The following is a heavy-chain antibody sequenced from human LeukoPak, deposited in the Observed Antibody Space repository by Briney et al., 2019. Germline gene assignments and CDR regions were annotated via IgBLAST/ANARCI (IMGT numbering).Heavy chain of an antibody. CDR2: IIPIFGTA. CDR1: GGTFSSYS. D-gene: IGHD6-13*01. CDR3: ARIDSSSLPT. J-gene: IGHJ4*02. V-gene: IGHV1-69*13. Sequence: SVKVSCKASGGTFSSYSISWVRQAPGQGLEWMEGIIPIFGTANYAQKFQGRVTITADESTSTANMELSSLRSEDTAMYYCARIDSSSLPTWGQGTLVTVSS.